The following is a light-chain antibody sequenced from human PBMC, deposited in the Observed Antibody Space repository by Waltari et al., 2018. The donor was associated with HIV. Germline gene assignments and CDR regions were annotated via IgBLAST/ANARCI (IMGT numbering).Light chain of an antibody. V-gene: IGLV3-21*04. Sequence: SYVLTQPPSVSVAPGKTARITCRGNNIGSKSMHGYQQKPGQAPVLVIYYDSDRPSGIPERFSGSNSGNTATLTISRVEAGDEADYYCQVWDSSSDHVVFGGGTKLTVL. CDR2: YDS. CDR3: QVWDSSSDHVV. J-gene: IGLJ2*01. CDR1: NIGSKS.